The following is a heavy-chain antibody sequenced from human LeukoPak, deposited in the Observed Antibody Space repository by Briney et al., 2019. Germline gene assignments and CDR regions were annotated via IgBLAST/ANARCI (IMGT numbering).Heavy chain of an antibody. CDR2: ISGSGVNT. Sequence: PGGSLRLSCAASGFTFNSNAMSWVRQAPGEGLEWVSAISGSGVNTYYADSVKRRFTLSRDNSKNTVFLKMNSLRDENTAVYYCAKEKMEQNSGTSGFDPWGQGTLVTVSS. D-gene: IGHD1/OR15-1a*01. V-gene: IGHV3-23*01. CDR1: GFTFNSNA. J-gene: IGHJ5*02. CDR3: AKEKMEQNSGTSGFDP.